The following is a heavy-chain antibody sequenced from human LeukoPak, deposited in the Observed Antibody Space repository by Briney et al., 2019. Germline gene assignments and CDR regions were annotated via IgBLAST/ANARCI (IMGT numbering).Heavy chain of an antibody. Sequence: VGSLRLSCAAPGITFSNYNTKRVRQTPGKGLEWISAITSSSAYTFYADSVKGRFTISRDNAQNSLCLQMNSLRVEDTAIYYCARDPYNGAYSEGYYYYYMDVWGKGTTVTVSS. CDR3: ARDPYNGAYSEGYYYYYMDV. CDR1: GITFSNYN. CDR2: ITSSSAYT. V-gene: IGHV3-21*01. D-gene: IGHD1-1*01. J-gene: IGHJ6*03.